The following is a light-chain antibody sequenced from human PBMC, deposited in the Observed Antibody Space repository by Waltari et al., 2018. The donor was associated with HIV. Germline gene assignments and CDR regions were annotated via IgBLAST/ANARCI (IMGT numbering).Light chain of an antibody. CDR2: RNN. Sequence: QSALTQPPSASGTPGQRVTISCSGSSSNIGRNYVYWYLQLPGTAPKLLLYRNNHRPSGVPDRFSGSKAGASASLAISGLRSEDEADYYCASWDDSLSVVFGGGTKLTVL. J-gene: IGLJ2*01. CDR1: SSNIGRNY. V-gene: IGLV1-47*01. CDR3: ASWDDSLSVV.